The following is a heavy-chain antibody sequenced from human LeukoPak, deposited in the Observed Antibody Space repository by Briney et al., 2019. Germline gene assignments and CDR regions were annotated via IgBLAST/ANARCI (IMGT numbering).Heavy chain of an antibody. Sequence: GGSLRLSCAASGFTFDDYAMHWVRQAPGKGLEWVSLISWDGGTTYYADSVKGRFTISRDNSKNSLYLQMNSLRAEDTALYYCARDLGSSWYCFDYWGQGTLVTVSS. D-gene: IGHD6-13*01. CDR1: GFTFDDYA. V-gene: IGHV3-43D*03. CDR3: ARDLGSSWYCFDY. J-gene: IGHJ4*02. CDR2: ISWDGGTT.